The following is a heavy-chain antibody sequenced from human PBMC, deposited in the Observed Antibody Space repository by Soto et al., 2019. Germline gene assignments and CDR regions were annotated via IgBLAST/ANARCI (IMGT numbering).Heavy chain of an antibody. V-gene: IGHV4-59*11. CDR2: IYYSGST. CDR1: GGSISGHY. J-gene: IGHJ5*01. CDR3: VRTLTSGRQDS. D-gene: IGHD3-10*01. Sequence: PSETLSLTCTVSGGSISGHYWSWIRQSPGKGLEWIAYIYYSGSTNYNPSLKGRVTISLDTSKNQFSLKLSSVTAADTAVYYCVRTLTSGRQDSWGQGTLVTVSS.